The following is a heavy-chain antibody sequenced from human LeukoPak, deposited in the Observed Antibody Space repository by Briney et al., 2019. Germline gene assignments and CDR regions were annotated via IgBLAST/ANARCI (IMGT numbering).Heavy chain of an antibody. CDR3: ARGASGSGTYFDY. V-gene: IGHV3-23*01. J-gene: IGHJ4*02. D-gene: IGHD1-26*01. CDR2: ISGSGGST. CDR1: GFTFSSHG. Sequence: PGGSLRLSCAASGFTFSSHGMSWVRQAPGKGLEWVSGISGSGGSTYYADSVKGRLTISRDNSKNRLYLQTNSLRAEDTALYYCARGASGSGTYFDYWGQGTLVTVSS.